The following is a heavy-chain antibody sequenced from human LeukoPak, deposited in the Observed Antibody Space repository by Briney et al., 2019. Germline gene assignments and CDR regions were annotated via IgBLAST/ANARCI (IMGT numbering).Heavy chain of an antibody. D-gene: IGHD3-16*02. J-gene: IGHJ4*02. CDR2: ISYDGSNK. CDR1: GFTFDSYG. V-gene: IGHV3-30*18. CDR3: AKVLGDDHISGSYRGFHH. Sequence: GGSLGLSCAASGFTFDSYGIHWVRQAPGKGLEWVAGISYDGSNKYFGGSVKGRFTISRDNSRNTVYLQMNSLRIEDTAMYYCAKVLGDDHISGSYRGFHHWGQGTLVTVSS.